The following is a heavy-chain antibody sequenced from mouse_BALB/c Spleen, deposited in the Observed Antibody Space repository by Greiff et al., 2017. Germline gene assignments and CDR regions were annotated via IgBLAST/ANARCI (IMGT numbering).Heavy chain of an antibody. D-gene: IGHD2-12*01. CDR3: ARSDYSPGFAY. CDR1: GFNIKDTY. V-gene: IGHV14-3*02. J-gene: IGHJ3*01. CDR2: IDPANGNT. Sequence: DVQLQESGAELVKPGASVKLSCTASGFNIKDTYMHWVKQRPEQGLEWIGRIDPANGNTKYDPKFQGKATITADTSSNTAYLQLSSLTSADTAVYYCARSDYSPGFAYWGQGTLVTVSA.